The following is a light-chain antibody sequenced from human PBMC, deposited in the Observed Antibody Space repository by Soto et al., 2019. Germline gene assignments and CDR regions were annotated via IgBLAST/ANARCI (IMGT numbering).Light chain of an antibody. CDR2: AAS. V-gene: IGKV1-39*01. Sequence: DIQMTQSPSSLSASVGDRVTITCRVSESISTYLNWFQQKPGKAPKLLIFAASSLQAGAPSRFSGSGSGTDFTLTISSLHPEDVATYYCQQSYNTPPLTFGGGTKVEIK. CDR3: QQSYNTPPLT. J-gene: IGKJ4*01. CDR1: ESISTY.